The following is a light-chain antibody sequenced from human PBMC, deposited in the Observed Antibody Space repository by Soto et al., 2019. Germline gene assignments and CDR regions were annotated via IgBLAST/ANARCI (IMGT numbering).Light chain of an antibody. V-gene: IGLV2-23*01. CDR2: EGF. J-gene: IGLJ2*01. Sequence: QAVVTQPRSVSGSPGQSVTISCTATGSDVGDSSHVSWYQLHPGKAPKLMIYEGFKRPSGISNRFSGSKSGSTASLTISGLQAEDEADYYCCSYAGRSTWDVVFGGGTKLTVL. CDR3: CSYAGRSTWDVV. CDR1: GSDVGDSSH.